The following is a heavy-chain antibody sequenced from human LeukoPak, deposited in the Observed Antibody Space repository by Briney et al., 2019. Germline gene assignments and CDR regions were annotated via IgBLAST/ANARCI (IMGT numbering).Heavy chain of an antibody. V-gene: IGHV4-4*02. Sequence: PSETLSLTCAVSGVSITNKHWWSWVRQPPGKGLEWIGEIYHSGNTNYNPSLKSRVTISVDKPKNQFSLELTSVTAADTAVYYCARNPTLWGQGTLVTVSS. J-gene: IGHJ4*02. CDR2: IYHSGNT. CDR3: ARNPTL. CDR1: GVSITNKHW.